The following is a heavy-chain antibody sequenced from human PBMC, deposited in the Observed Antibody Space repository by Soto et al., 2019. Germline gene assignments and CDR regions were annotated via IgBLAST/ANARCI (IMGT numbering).Heavy chain of an antibody. CDR3: ADWTWNGYYLP. CDR1: GFSLSDHY. Sequence: EVQLVASGGGLVQPGGSLRLSCAASGFSLSDHYMDWVRQAPGKGLEWVGRIKNEAYRYTTDYAASVKGRFTISRDDSQNSLYLQMNSLNTEDTAMYYCADWTWNGYYLPWGQGTLITVSS. V-gene: IGHV3-72*01. CDR2: IKNEAYRYTT. D-gene: IGHD3-3*01. J-gene: IGHJ4*02.